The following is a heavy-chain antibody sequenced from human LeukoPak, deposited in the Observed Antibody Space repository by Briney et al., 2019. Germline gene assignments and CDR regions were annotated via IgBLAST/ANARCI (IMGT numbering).Heavy chain of an antibody. CDR1: GFTLSNYW. CDR3: VRSFSGSREY. V-gene: IGHV3-74*03. CDR2: ITGPGTWP. D-gene: IGHD5-24*01. J-gene: IGHJ4*02. Sequence: GRSLRLSCASSGFTLSNYWVHWVRQAPSGGLVWVSRITGPGTWPTSEDSVRGRFTITRDNAKNTVSLHMKNLRAEETVVYYGVRSFSGSREYWGQGTLVTVSS.